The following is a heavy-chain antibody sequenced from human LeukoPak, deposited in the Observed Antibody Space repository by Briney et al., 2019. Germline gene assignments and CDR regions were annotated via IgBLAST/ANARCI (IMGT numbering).Heavy chain of an antibody. CDR1: GFTLSNAW. CDR2: ISGSGGST. CDR3: AKGAGDSSRWYAIFDY. V-gene: IGHV3-23*01. Sequence: PGGSLRLSCAASGFTLSNAWMSWVRQAPGKGLEWVSAISGSGGSTYYADSVKGRFTISRDNSKNTLYLQMNSLRAEDTAVYYCAKGAGDSSRWYAIFDYWGQGTLVTVSS. J-gene: IGHJ4*02. D-gene: IGHD6-13*01.